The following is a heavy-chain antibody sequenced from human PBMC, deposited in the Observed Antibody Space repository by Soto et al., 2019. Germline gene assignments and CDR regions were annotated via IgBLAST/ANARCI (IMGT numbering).Heavy chain of an antibody. CDR3: ARGALGFDP. J-gene: IGHJ5*02. CDR2: IGTSGDT. V-gene: IGHV3-13*04. D-gene: IGHD6-6*01. Sequence: EVQVVEAGGGLVQPGGSLRLSCAASGFTFSRYDMHWVRQATGRGLEWVSGIGTSGDTYYAGSVKGRFTICRENAKYSVYLQMNSLRAGDTAVYYCARGALGFDPWGQGTLVAVSS. CDR1: GFTFSRYD.